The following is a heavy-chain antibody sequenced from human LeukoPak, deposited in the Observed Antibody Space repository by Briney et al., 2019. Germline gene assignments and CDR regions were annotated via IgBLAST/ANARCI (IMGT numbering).Heavy chain of an antibody. CDR1: GFAFSSYG. CDR2: ISYDGSNK. V-gene: IGHV3-30*18. D-gene: IGHD1-26*01. J-gene: IGHJ6*02. Sequence: PGGSLRLSCAASGFAFSSYGMHWVRQAPGKGLEWVAVISYDGSNKYYADSVKGRFTISRDNSKNTLYLQMNSLGAEDTAVYYCAKVSRWELLVYYYYGMDVWGQGTTVTVSS. CDR3: AKVSRWELLVYYYYGMDV.